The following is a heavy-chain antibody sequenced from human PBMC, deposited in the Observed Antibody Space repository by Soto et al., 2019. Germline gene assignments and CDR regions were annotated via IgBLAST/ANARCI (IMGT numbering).Heavy chain of an antibody. CDR1: GFTFSSYG. D-gene: IGHD3-22*01. CDR3: ARDGAQTYYYDSSGPNDY. CDR2: IWYDRSNK. Sequence: GGSLRLSCAASGFTFSSYGMHWVRQAPGKGLEWVAVIWYDRSNKYYADSVKGRFTISRDNSKNTLYLQMNSLRAEDTAVYYCARDGAQTYYYDSSGPNDYWGQGTLVTVSS. J-gene: IGHJ4*02. V-gene: IGHV3-33*01.